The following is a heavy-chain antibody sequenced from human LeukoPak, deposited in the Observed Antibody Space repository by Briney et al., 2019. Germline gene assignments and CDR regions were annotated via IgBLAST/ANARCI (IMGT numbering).Heavy chain of an antibody. CDR1: GYTFTSYA. CDR2: INAGNGNT. Sequence: ASVKVSCKASGYTFTSYAMHWVRQAPGQRLEWMGRINAGNGNTKYSQKFQGRVTITRDTSASTAYMELSSLRSEDTAVYYCARVIAAAGIWWFDPWGQGTLVTVSS. D-gene: IGHD6-13*01. J-gene: IGHJ5*02. V-gene: IGHV1-3*01. CDR3: ARVIAAAGIWWFDP.